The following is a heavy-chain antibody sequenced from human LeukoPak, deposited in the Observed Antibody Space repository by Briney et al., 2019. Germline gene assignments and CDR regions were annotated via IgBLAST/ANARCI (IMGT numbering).Heavy chain of an antibody. D-gene: IGHD3-22*01. CDR1: GYTFTGYY. Sequence: ASVKVSCKASGYTFTGYYMHWVRQAPGQGLEWMGYIYPNSGATKYAQKFQGRVTMTRDTSISTAYMELSRLRSDDTAVYYCARLHYYDSSGYSLDYWGQGTLVTVSS. V-gene: IGHV1-2*02. CDR3: ARLHYYDSSGYSLDY. J-gene: IGHJ4*02. CDR2: IYPNSGAT.